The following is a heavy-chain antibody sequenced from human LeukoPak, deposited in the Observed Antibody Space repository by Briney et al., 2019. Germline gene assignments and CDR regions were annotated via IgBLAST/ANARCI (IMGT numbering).Heavy chain of an antibody. Sequence: GGSLRLSCAASGFTFRDYYMSWIRQAPGKGLEWVSYISSSGSTIYYADSVKGRFTISRDNAKNSLYLQMNSLRAEDTAVYYCAKRPYNSGWYGAFDIWGQGTMVTVSS. V-gene: IGHV3-11*01. J-gene: IGHJ3*02. CDR3: AKRPYNSGWYGAFDI. CDR1: GFTFRDYY. D-gene: IGHD6-19*01. CDR2: ISSSGSTI.